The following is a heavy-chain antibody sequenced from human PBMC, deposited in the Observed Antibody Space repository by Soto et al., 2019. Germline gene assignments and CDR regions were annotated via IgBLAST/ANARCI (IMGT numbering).Heavy chain of an antibody. CDR2: IYHSGST. CDR3: ARDQLDIVVVPAAISYGMDV. Sequence: SETLSLTCAVSGYSISSGYYWGWIRQPPGKGLEWIGSIYHSGSTYYNPSLKSRVTISVDTSKNQFSLKLSSVTAADTAVYYCARDQLDIVVVPAAISYGMDVWGQGTKVTVYS. J-gene: IGHJ6*02. V-gene: IGHV4-38-2*02. D-gene: IGHD2-2*02. CDR1: GYSISSGYY.